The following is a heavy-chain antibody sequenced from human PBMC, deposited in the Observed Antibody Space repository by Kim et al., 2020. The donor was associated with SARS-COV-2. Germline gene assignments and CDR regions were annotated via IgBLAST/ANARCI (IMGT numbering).Heavy chain of an antibody. Sequence: ASVKVSCKASGYTFTSYAMNWVRQAPGQGLEWMGWINTNTGNPTYAQGFTGRFVFSLDTSVSTAYLQISSLKAEDTAVYYCARSRSASRYYYYGMDVWGQGTTVTVSS. CDR1: GYTFTSYA. V-gene: IGHV7-4-1*02. J-gene: IGHJ6*02. D-gene: IGHD1-26*01. CDR3: ARSRSASRYYYYGMDV. CDR2: INTNTGNP.